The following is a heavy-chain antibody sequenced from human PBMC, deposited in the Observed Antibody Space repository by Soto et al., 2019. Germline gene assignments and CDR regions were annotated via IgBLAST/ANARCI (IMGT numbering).Heavy chain of an antibody. CDR1: GGAINSTVYY. CDR2: SNYGGPT. J-gene: IGHJ6*02. D-gene: IGHD6-13*01. Sequence: SLTCTVSGGAINSTVYYWGWIRQPPGKGLEWIGSSNYGGPTYYSPSLQSRVTISLDTAKNHFSLNLRSVTAADTAVYYCARHGAHSTSVYYYYGMDVWGQGTTVTVSS. CDR3: ARHGAHSTSVYYYYGMDV. V-gene: IGHV4-39*01.